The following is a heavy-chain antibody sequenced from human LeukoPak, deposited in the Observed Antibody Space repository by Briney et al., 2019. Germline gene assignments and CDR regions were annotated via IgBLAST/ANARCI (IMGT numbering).Heavy chain of an antibody. V-gene: IGHV3-30-3*01. D-gene: IGHD1-26*01. CDR2: ISYDGSNK. CDR3: ARDHGEYSGSYGPVDY. J-gene: IGHJ4*02. Sequence: PGGSLRLSCAASGFTFSSYAMHWVRQAPGKGLEWVAVISYDGSNKYYADSVKGRFTISRDNSKNTLYLQMNSLRTEDTAVYYCARDHGEYSGSYGPVDYWGQGTLVTVSS. CDR1: GFTFSSYA.